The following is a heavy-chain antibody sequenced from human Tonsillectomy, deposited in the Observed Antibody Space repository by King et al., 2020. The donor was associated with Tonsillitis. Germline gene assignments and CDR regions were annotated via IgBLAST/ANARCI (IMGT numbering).Heavy chain of an antibody. Sequence: VQLVESGGGLVQPGGSLRLSCAASGFTFSTYAMNWVRQAPGKGLEWVSAISSSGGSTYYADSVKGRFTISRDNSKNTLYLQMNSQRAEDTAVYYCAKSLALGSGSYGNDYWGQGTLVTVSS. D-gene: IGHD3-10*01. CDR1: GFTFSTYA. CDR3: AKSLALGSGSYGNDY. V-gene: IGHV3-23*04. CDR2: ISSSGGST. J-gene: IGHJ4*02.